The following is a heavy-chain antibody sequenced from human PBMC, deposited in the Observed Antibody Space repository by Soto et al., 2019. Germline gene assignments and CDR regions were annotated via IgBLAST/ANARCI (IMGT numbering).Heavy chain of an antibody. CDR1: DFTFTCSG. J-gene: IGHJ4*02. CDR2: VRAYNGNT. D-gene: IGHD6-13*01. CDR3: SRGGSSWQPHEDY. V-gene: IGHV1-18*01. Sequence: QVQLGQSGAEVKKPGASMKVTFKASDFTFTCSGISWVRQAPGQGLEWMGWVRAYNGNTHYAQKLQGRVTMTTDTSTTTAYMELRSLRSDDTAVYYSSRGGSSWQPHEDYWGQGTLVTVYS.